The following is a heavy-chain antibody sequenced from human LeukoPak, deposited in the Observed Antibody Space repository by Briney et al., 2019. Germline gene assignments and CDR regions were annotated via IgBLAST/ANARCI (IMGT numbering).Heavy chain of an antibody. CDR2: ISYDGRNR. CDR3: ARYGGFLDY. CDR1: GFTFSNYA. J-gene: IGHJ4*02. V-gene: IGHV3-30*04. Sequence: GGSLRLSCAASGFTFSNYAMHWVRQASGKGLEWVAVISYDGRNRYYADSVKGRFTVSRDNSKSTLYLQMNSLRGEDTAVYNCARYGGFLDYWGQGTLVTVSS. D-gene: IGHD3-16*01.